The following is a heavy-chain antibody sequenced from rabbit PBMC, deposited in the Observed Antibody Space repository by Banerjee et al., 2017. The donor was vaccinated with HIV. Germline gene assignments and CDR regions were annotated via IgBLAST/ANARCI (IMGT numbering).Heavy chain of an antibody. CDR2: INTNSGNA. CDR1: GFSFSNKYV. CDR3: AREDSGGVGYGYFDL. J-gene: IGHJ4*01. D-gene: IGHD6-1*01. V-gene: IGHV1S45*01. Sequence: QEQLEESGGDLVKPEGSLTLTCTASGFSFSNKYVMCWVRQAPGKGLEWIACINTNSGNAVYASWAKGRFTISKTSSTTVTLQMTSLTAADTATYFCAREDSGGVGYGYFDLWGPGTLVTVS.